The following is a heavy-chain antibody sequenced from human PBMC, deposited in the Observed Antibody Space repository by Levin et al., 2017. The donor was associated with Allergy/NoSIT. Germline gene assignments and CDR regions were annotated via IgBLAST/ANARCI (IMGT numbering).Heavy chain of an antibody. Sequence: SVKVSCKASGGTFSSYAISWVRQAPGQGLEWMGRIIPILGIANYAQKFQGRVTITADKSTSTAYMELSSLRSEDTAVYYCARGRIAAAGIFDYWGQGTLVTVSS. D-gene: IGHD6-13*01. J-gene: IGHJ4*02. CDR2: IIPILGIA. CDR1: GGTFSSYA. CDR3: ARGRIAAAGIFDY. V-gene: IGHV1-69*04.